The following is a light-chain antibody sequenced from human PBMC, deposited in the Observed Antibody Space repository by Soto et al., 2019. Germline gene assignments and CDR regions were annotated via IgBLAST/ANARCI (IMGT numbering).Light chain of an antibody. CDR2: GAS. CDR3: QQYGSSLIT. V-gene: IGKV3-20*01. CDR1: QSVSSSY. J-gene: IGKJ5*01. Sequence: EIVLTQSPGTLSLSPGERATLSCRASQSVSSSYLAWYQQKPGQAPRLLIYGASSRATGIPDRFSGRGSGTDFTLTSSRLEPEDFAVYYCQQYGSSLITFGQGTRLEIK.